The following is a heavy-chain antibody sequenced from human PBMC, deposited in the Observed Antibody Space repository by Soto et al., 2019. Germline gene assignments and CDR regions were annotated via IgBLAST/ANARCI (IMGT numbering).Heavy chain of an antibody. J-gene: IGHJ5*02. CDR3: ARKLRARYYGSGSYFTWFDP. CDR1: GGSFSGYY. D-gene: IGHD3-10*01. CDR2: INHSGST. Sequence: PSETLSLTCAVYGGSFSGYYWGWIRQPPGKGLEWIGEINHSGSTNYNPSLKSRVTISVDTSKNQFSLKLSSVTAADTAVYYCARKLRARYYGSGSYFTWFDPWGQGTLVTVST. V-gene: IGHV4-34*01.